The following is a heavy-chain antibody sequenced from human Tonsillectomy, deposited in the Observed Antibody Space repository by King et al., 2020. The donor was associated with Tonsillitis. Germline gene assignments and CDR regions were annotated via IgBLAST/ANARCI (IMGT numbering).Heavy chain of an antibody. CDR3: AKGNYDGSGPDAFDI. J-gene: IGHJ3*02. Sequence: VQLVESGGGLVQPGGSLRLSCAASGFTFSSYAMSWVRQAPGKGLEWVSAISGSGGTTYYADSVKGRVTISRDNSKNTLSLQMNSLRAEDTAVYYCAKGNYDGSGPDAFDIWGQGTMVTVSS. CDR2: ISGSGGTT. D-gene: IGHD3-22*01. V-gene: IGHV3-23*04. CDR1: GFTFSSYA.